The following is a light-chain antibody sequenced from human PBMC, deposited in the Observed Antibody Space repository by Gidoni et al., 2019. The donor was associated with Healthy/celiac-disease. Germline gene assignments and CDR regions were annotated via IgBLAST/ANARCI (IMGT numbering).Light chain of an antibody. J-gene: IGKJ1*01. CDR3: QQSYSTPRT. Sequence: IQMTQSPSSLSASVGDRVTITCRASQSISSYLHWYQQKPGKAPKLLIYAASSLQSGVPSRFSGSGSGTDFTLTISRLQPEDFATYHCQQSYSTPRTFGQGTKVEIK. V-gene: IGKV1-39*01. CDR1: QSISSY. CDR2: AAS.